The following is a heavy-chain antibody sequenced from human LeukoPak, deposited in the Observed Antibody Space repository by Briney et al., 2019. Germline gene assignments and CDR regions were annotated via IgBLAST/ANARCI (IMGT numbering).Heavy chain of an antibody. CDR2: IYYTGNT. D-gene: IGHD4-17*01. J-gene: IGHJ4*02. V-gene: IGHV4-39*07. CDR3: ARIIPGYTVTAFDY. Sequence: SETLSLTCSVSGDSITGYYWGWIRQPPGKGLEWIGNIYYTGNTYYNSSLKSRVTISLDTSKNQFSLKLSSVTAADTAVYYCARIIPGYTVTAFDYWGQGTLVTVSS. CDR1: GDSITGYY.